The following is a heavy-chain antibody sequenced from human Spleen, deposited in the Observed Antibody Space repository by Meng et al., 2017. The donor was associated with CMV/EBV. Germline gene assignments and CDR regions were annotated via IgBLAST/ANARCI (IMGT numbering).Heavy chain of an antibody. CDR2: IYSCGST. J-gene: IGHJ6*02. CDR1: GFTVSSNY. Sequence: GGSLRLSCAASGFTVSSNYMSWVRQAPGKGLEWVSVIYSCGSTYYADSVKGRFTISRDNSKNTLYLQMNSLRAEDTAVYYCARIAARSGVYYGMDVWGQGTTVTVSS. D-gene: IGHD6-6*01. CDR3: ARIAARSGVYYGMDV. V-gene: IGHV3-66*03.